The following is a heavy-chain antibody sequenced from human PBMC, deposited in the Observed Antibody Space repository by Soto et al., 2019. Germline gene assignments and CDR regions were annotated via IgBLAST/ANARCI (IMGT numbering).Heavy chain of an antibody. V-gene: IGHV4-59*01. D-gene: IGHD2-21*01. CDR1: GVSIMSYN. CDR2: VYNSGST. Sequence: ASETLSLTCTVSGVSIMSYNWNWLRQPTGKALEWIGYVYNSGSTNYNPSLKSRVTISVDTSKNQFSLKVNSVTAADTAVYYCARRAVVAVTGSLDNWLDPWGQGILVTVSS. J-gene: IGHJ5*02. CDR3: ARRAVVAVTGSLDNWLDP.